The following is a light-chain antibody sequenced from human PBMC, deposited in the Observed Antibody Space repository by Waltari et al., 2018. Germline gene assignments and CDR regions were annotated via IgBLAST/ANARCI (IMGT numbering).Light chain of an antibody. CDR1: KLGDKY. CDR2: QES. CDR3: QALDSSTVV. V-gene: IGLV3-1*01. Sequence: SYELTQPPSASAAPGQTARITRSGGKLGDKYVSWYQLKPGQSPVLVIFQESQRPSGLPERFSGYNSGNQGTLTVSGTQAMDEADYYCQALDSSTVVFGGGTKLTVL. J-gene: IGLJ2*01.